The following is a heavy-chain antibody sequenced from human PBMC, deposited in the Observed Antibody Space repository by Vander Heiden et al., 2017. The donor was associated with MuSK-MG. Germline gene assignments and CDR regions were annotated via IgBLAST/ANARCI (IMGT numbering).Heavy chain of an antibody. CDR3: ASPARYYNWGTYSPGDY. J-gene: IGHJ4*02. CDR1: GFTFSSYS. CDR2: ISGGGSDR. D-gene: IGHD3-10*01. V-gene: IGHV3-21*01. Sequence: EVQLVESGGGLVKPGGSLRLSCAASGFTFSSYSMNWVRQAPGKGLEWVSSISGGGSDRYYADSVKGRFTISRDNAKNSLYLHMNSLRAEDTAVYYCASPARYYNWGTYSPGDYWGRGTLVTVSS.